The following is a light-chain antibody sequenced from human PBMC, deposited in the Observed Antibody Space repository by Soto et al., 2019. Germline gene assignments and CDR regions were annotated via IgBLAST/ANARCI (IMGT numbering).Light chain of an antibody. V-gene: IGKV1-39*01. CDR3: QGSYGAPFT. CDR1: QSISSY. CDR2: GAS. Sequence: DIQMTQSPSCLSASVGDSVTITCRASQSISSYLKWYQQKPGKAPNFLIYGASSVQGGVPSGFSGSGSGTACAFTIVSLQAEDFATYYCQGSYGAPFTFGLGTNVDIK. J-gene: IGKJ3*01.